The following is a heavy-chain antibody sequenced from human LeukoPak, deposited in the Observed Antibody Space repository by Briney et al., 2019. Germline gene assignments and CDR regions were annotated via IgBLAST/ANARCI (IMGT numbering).Heavy chain of an antibody. CDR3: ARGYNWNDALPAFDI. D-gene: IGHD1-20*01. Sequence: GGSLRLSCAASGFTFSSYSMNWVRQAPGKGLEWVSSISSSSSYIYYADSVKGRFTISRDNAKNSLYLQMNSLRAEDTAVYYCARGYNWNDALPAFDIWGQGTMVTVSS. J-gene: IGHJ3*02. CDR2: ISSSSSYI. CDR1: GFTFSSYS. V-gene: IGHV3-21*01.